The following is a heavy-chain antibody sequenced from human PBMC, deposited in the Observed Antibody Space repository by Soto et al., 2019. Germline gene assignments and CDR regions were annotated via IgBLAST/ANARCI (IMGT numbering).Heavy chain of an antibody. D-gene: IGHD1-26*01. CDR3: ASHETEISPGGY. CDR2: INHSGST. CDR1: GGSFSGYY. J-gene: IGHJ4*02. V-gene: IGHV4-34*01. Sequence: SETLSLTCAVYGGSFSGYYWSWIRQPPGKGLEWIGEINHSGSTNYNPSLKSRVTISVDTSKNQFSLKLGSVTAADTAVYYCASHETEISPGGYWGQGTLVTVSS.